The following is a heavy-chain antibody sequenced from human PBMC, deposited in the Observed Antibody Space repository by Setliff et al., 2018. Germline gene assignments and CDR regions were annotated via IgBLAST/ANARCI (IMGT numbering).Heavy chain of an antibody. V-gene: IGHV3-11*04. Sequence: GGSLRLSCAASGFTFSDYYMSWIRQAPGKGLEWVSYISSSSSTIYYADSVKGRFTISRDNAKNSLYLQMNSLRVEDTAVYYCALSLAAAGHDAFDIWGQGTMVTVSS. D-gene: IGHD6-13*01. CDR2: ISSSSSTI. CDR1: GFTFSDYY. CDR3: ALSLAAAGHDAFDI. J-gene: IGHJ3*02.